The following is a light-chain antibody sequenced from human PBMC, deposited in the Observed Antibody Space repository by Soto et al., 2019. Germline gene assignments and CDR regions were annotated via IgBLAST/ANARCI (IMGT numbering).Light chain of an antibody. J-gene: IGKJ2*01. CDR2: DAS. Sequence: EIVMTQSPSTLPASPGERATLSCRASQSVNSDLAWYQQTPGQAPRPLIYDASTRATGVPARFSGSGSGTEFTITISSLQSEDFSLYYCQQYSQWPLYTFGQGTNVDIK. CDR3: QQYSQWPLYT. CDR1: QSVNSD. V-gene: IGKV3-15*01.